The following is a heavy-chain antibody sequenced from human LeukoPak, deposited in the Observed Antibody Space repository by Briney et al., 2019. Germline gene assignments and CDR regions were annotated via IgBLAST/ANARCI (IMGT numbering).Heavy chain of an antibody. CDR2: IYTSGST. V-gene: IGHV4-4*07. D-gene: IGHD2-2*01. CDR3: AREMRVVPAASYGMDV. J-gene: IGHJ6*02. Sequence: SETLSLTYTVSGGSISSYYWSWIRQPAGKGLEWIGRIYTSGSTNYNPSLKSRVTMPVDTSKNQFSLKLSSVTAADTAVYYCAREMRVVPAASYGMDVWGQGTTVTVSS. CDR1: GGSISSYY.